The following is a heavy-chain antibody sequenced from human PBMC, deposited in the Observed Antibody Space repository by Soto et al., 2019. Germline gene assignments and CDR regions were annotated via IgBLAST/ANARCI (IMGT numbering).Heavy chain of an antibody. V-gene: IGHV4-30-4*01. CDR1: GGSISSGDYY. CDR2: IYYSGST. D-gene: IGHD2-21*02. Sequence: SETLSLTCTVSGGSISSGDYYWSWIRQPPGKGLEWIGYIYYSGSTYYNPSLKSRVTISVDTSKNQFSLKLSSVTAADPAVYYCARAKLAYCGGDCYPPYYYYGMDVWDQGTTVTVSS. J-gene: IGHJ6*02. CDR3: ARAKLAYCGGDCYPPYYYYGMDV.